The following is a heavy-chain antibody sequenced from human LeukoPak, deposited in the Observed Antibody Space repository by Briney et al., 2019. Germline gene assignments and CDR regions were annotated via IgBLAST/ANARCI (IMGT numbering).Heavy chain of an antibody. CDR2: IWYDGSNK. V-gene: IGHV3-33*01. CDR1: GFTFIIYG. CDR3: ARASSGWQFDY. J-gene: IGHJ4*02. D-gene: IGHD6-19*01. Sequence: GVLRLSCAASGFTFIIYGMHWVRQAPGKGLEWVAVIWYDGSNKYYADSVKGRFTISRDNSKNTLYLQMNSLRAEDTAVYYCARASSGWQFDYWGQGTLVTVSS.